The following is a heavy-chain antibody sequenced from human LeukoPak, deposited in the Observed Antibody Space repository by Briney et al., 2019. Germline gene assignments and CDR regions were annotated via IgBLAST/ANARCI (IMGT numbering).Heavy chain of an antibody. V-gene: IGHV4-39*01. D-gene: IGHD6-6*01. CDR2: IYYSGST. CDR1: GGSISSSSYY. J-gene: IGHJ4*02. Sequence: SGTLSLTCTVSGGSISSSSYYWSWIRQPPGKGLEWIGSIYYSGSTYYNPSLKSRVTISVDTSKNQFSLKLSSVTAADTAVNYCARLSIAAREIDYWGQGTLVTVSS. CDR3: ARLSIAAREIDY.